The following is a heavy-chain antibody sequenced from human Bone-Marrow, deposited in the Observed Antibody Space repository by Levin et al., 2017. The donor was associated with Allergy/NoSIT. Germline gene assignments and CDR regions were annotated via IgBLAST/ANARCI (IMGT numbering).Heavy chain of an antibody. Sequence: SQTLSLTCTVSGGSISSGGYYWSWIRQHPGKGLEWIGYIYYSGSTYYNPSLKSRVTISVDTSKNQFSLKLSSVTAADTAVYYCARVGLPMVRGAIDYWGQGTLVTVSS. J-gene: IGHJ4*02. D-gene: IGHD3-10*01. V-gene: IGHV4-31*03. CDR2: IYYSGST. CDR1: GGSISSGGYY. CDR3: ARVGLPMVRGAIDY.